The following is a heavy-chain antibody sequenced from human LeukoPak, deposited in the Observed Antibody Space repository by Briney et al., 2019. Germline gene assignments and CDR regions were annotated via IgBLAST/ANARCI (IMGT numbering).Heavy chain of an antibody. D-gene: IGHD3-22*01. CDR3: AREMGHDSSGLDY. V-gene: IGHV3-30-3*01. CDR1: GFTFSSYA. CDR2: ISYDGSNK. J-gene: IGHJ4*02. Sequence: GRSLRPSCAASGFTFSSYAMHWVRQAPGKGLEWVAVISYDGSNKYYADSVKGRFTISRDNSKNTLYLQMNSLRAEDTAVYYCAREMGHDSSGLDYWGQGTLVTVSS.